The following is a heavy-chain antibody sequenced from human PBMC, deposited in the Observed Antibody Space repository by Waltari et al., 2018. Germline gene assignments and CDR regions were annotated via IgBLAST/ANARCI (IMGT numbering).Heavy chain of an antibody. Sequence: QVHLQESGPGLVKPSETLSLTCAVSGYSSSRGYFWVWLRQPPGKGLEWIGSIYHSGSTYYNPSHKSRVTILVDKSKNQFSLKLSSVTAADTAVYYCARLPADNYAFDIWGQGTMVTVSS. D-gene: IGHD2-2*01. V-gene: IGHV4-38-2*01. CDR3: ARLPADNYAFDI. J-gene: IGHJ3*02. CDR2: IYHSGST. CDR1: GYSSSRGYF.